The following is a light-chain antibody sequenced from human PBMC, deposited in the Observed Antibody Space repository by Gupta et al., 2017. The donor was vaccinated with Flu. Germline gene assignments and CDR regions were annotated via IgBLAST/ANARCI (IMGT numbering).Light chain of an antibody. V-gene: IGKV1-39*01. CDR3: QQTDSIPWT. Sequence: PSSLSASVGDRVTITCRASQSISSYLNWYQQKPGKAPNLLIYAASSLQTGVPSRFSGSGSGTDFTLTISRLQPEDSATYYCQQTDSIPWTFGQVTKVEIK. CDR2: AAS. J-gene: IGKJ1*01. CDR1: QSISSY.